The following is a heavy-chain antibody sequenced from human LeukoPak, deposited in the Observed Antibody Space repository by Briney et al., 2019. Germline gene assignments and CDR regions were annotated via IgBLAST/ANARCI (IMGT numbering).Heavy chain of an antibody. J-gene: IGHJ4*02. D-gene: IGHD3-22*01. CDR3: ARGAGRGYYYDSSGYYCDY. V-gene: IGHV1-8*01. Sequence: EASVKVSCKASGYTLTSYDINWVRQATGQGLEWMGWMNPNSGNTGYAQKFQGRVTMTRNTSISTAYMELSSLRSEDTAVYYCARGAGRGYYYDSSGYYCDYWGQGTLVTVSS. CDR1: GYTLTSYD. CDR2: MNPNSGNT.